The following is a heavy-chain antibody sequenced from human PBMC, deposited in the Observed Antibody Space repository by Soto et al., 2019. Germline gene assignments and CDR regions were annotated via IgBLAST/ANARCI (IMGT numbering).Heavy chain of an antibody. CDR3: ARDRLRGYDSSGFYS. J-gene: IGHJ4*02. D-gene: IGHD3-22*01. CDR2: ISANNDNT. V-gene: IGHV1-18*01. CDR1: VRTSSTYE. Sequence: XSVKVSWNAAVRTSSTYEITNLRHTPGQGLEWMGWISANNDNTNYPQKLQGRVTMTTATSTYTVFLELRSLKSDDTAIYYCARDRLRGYDSSGFYSWGQGTMVTVSS.